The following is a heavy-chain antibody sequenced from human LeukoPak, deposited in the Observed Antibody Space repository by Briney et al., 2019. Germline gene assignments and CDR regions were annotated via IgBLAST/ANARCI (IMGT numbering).Heavy chain of an antibody. D-gene: IGHD3-10*02. J-gene: IGHJ6*02. Sequence: GGSLRLSCEASGFTFSAYAMTWVRQVPGQGLEWVSSIGSDNKPHYSEPVKGRFAISRDNSKSMLFLQLNSLRAEDTALYYCARDLHYYVAMDVCGQGATVSASS. CDR3: ARDLHYYVAMDV. CDR1: GFTFSAYA. V-gene: IGHV3-23*01. CDR2: IGSDNKP.